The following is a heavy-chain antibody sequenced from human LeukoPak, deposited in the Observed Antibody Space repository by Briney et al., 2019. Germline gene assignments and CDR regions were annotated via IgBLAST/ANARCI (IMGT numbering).Heavy chain of an antibody. CDR3: AKGTVGAYEIDY. CDR2: IRYDGNNK. D-gene: IGHD1-26*01. J-gene: IGHJ4*02. V-gene: IGHV3-30*02. CDR1: GFTFSSYD. Sequence: GGSLRLSCAASGFTFSSYDLHWVRQAPGRGLEWVAFIRYDGNNKYYADSVKVRFTISRDNSKNTLYLQMNSLRTEDTAVYYCAKGTVGAYEIDYWGQGTLVTVSS.